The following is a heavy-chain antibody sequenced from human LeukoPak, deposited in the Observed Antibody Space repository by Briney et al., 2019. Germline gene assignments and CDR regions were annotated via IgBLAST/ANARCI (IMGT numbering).Heavy chain of an antibody. CDR1: GFTFSTYA. D-gene: IGHD2-2*01. J-gene: IGHJ4*02. CDR3: AREWGRDCSSTSCYLD. Sequence: GGSLRLSCAASGFTFSTYAMHWVRQAPGKGLEWVAVISYDGSNKYYADSVKGRFTISRDNSKNTLYLQMNSLRAEDTAVYYCAREWGRDCSSTSCYLDWGQGTLVTVSS. V-gene: IGHV3-30-3*01. CDR2: ISYDGSNK.